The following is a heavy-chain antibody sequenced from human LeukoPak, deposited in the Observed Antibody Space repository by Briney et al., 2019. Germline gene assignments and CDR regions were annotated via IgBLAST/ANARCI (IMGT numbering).Heavy chain of an antibody. D-gene: IGHD4-17*01. CDR2: GIPIFGTA. CDR3: ARERSLDDYGDSAWDY. V-gene: IGHV1-69*13. Sequence: GASVKVSCKASGGTFTSYAISWVRQAPGQGLEWMGGGIPIFGTANYAQKFQGRVTITADESTSTAYMELSSLRSEDTAVYYCARERSLDDYGDSAWDYWGQGTLVTVSS. CDR1: GGTFTSYA. J-gene: IGHJ4*02.